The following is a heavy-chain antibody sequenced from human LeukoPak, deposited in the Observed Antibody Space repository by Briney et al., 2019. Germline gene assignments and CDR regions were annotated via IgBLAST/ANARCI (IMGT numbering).Heavy chain of an antibody. CDR1: GGTFSSYA. Sequence: SVKVSCKASGGTFSSYAISWVRQAPGQGLEWMGRIIPILGIANYAQKFQGRVTMTRNTSISTAYMELSSLRSEDTAVYYCARGQDGMDVWGQGTTVTVSS. CDR3: ARGQDGMDV. V-gene: IGHV1-69*04. CDR2: IIPILGIA. J-gene: IGHJ6*02.